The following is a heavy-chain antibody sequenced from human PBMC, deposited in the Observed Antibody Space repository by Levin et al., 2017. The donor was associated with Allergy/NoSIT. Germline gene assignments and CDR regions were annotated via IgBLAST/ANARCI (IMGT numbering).Heavy chain of an antibody. V-gene: IGHV4-34*01. CDR3: ARGQTRIAAAGPSDAFDI. CDR1: GGSFSGYY. Sequence: RSQTLSLTCAVYGGSFSGYYWSWIRQPPGKGLEWIGEINHSGSTNYNPSLKSRVTISVDTSKNQFSLKLSSVTAADTAVYYCARGQTRIAAAGPSDAFDIWGQGTMVTVSS. CDR2: INHSGST. J-gene: IGHJ3*02. D-gene: IGHD6-13*01.